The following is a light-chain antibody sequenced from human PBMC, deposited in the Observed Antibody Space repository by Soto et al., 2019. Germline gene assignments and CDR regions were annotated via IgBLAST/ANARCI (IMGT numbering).Light chain of an antibody. CDR2: EVS. CDR1: SSDVGGYNY. V-gene: IGLV2-14*01. CDR3: SSYTSSSTLWV. Sequence: QSVLTHPASVSGSPGQSITISCTGTSSDVGGYNYVSWYQQHPGKAPKLMIYEVSNRPSGVSNRFSGSKSGNTASLTISGLQAEDEADYCCSSYTSSSTLWVFGTVTKLTVL. J-gene: IGLJ1*01.